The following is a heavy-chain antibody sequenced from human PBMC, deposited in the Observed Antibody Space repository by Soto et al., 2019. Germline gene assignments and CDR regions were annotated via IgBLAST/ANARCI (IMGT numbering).Heavy chain of an antibody. CDR3: ARPRNGYQIQNTFDI. D-gene: IGHD3-3*01. CDR1: GGTFSSYT. J-gene: IGHJ3*02. Sequence: SVKVSCKASGGTFSSYTISWVRQAPGQGLEWMGRIIPILGIANYAQKFQGRVTITADKSTSTAYMELSSLRSEDTAVYYCARPRNGYQIQNTFDIWGQGTMVTVSS. V-gene: IGHV1-69*02. CDR2: IIPILGIA.